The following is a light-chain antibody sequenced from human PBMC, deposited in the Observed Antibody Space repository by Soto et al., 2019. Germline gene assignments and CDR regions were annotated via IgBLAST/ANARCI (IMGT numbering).Light chain of an antibody. CDR2: DAS. Sequence: DIQMTQSPSTLSASVGDRVTITCRASQSISSWLAWYQQKLGRAPRLLIYDASSLESGVPSRFSGSGSGTEFTLTISSLQPDDFATYYCQQHNSYSGTFGQGTKVDIK. V-gene: IGKV1-5*01. CDR3: QQHNSYSGT. CDR1: QSISSW. J-gene: IGKJ1*01.